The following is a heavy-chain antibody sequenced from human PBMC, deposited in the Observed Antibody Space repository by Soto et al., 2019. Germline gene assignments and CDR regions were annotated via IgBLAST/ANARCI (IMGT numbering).Heavy chain of an antibody. CDR1: GYTFTSYG. D-gene: IGHD3-10*01. Sequence: QVQLVQSGAEVKKPGASVKVSCKASGYTFTSYGISWVRQAPGQGLEWMGWISAYNGSTNYAQKLQGRVTMTTDTSTSTAYMELRSLRSDDTAVYYCARMNPLLWFGEQYYFDYWGQGTLVTVSS. J-gene: IGHJ4*02. CDR3: ARMNPLLWFGEQYYFDY. CDR2: ISAYNGST. V-gene: IGHV1-18*01.